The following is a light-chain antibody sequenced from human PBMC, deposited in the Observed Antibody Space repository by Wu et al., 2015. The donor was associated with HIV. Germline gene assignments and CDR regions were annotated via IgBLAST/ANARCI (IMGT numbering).Light chain of an antibody. CDR1: QSINTY. CDR3: QQYGDSLTWT. Sequence: EIVLTQSPATLSLSPGERATLSCRASQSINTYLAWYQQRPGQAPRLLIYGASRRATGIPDRFSGSGSATEFTLTISRLESEDFAVYYCQQYGDSLTWTFGQGTKVEIK. J-gene: IGKJ1*01. V-gene: IGKV3-20*01. CDR2: GAS.